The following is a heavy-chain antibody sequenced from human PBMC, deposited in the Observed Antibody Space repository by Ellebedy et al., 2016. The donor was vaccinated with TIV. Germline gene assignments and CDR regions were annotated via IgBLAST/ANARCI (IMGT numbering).Heavy chain of an antibody. CDR1: GFTLSDTW. Sequence: PGGSLRLSCAASGFTLSDTWMNWVRQAPGKGLEWVAIIKGDGSEKYYADSVKGRFTVSRDNAKNSLYLQMNSLRAEDTAVYYCARRVAGKASFDYWGQGTLVTVSS. CDR3: ARRVAGKASFDY. D-gene: IGHD6-19*01. V-gene: IGHV3-7*01. J-gene: IGHJ4*02. CDR2: IKGDGSEK.